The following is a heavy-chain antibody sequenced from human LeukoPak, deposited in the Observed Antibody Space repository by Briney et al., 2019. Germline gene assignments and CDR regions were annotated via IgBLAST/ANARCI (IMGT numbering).Heavy chain of an antibody. Sequence: PGGSLRLSCAASGFTFSSYWMSWVRQAPGKGLEWVANIKHDGSEKYYVDSVKGRFTISRDNAKNSLYLQMNSLRAEDTAVYYCARVLRYDNSGHDSFDIWGQGTMVTVSS. V-gene: IGHV3-7*01. CDR3: ARVLRYDNSGHDSFDI. J-gene: IGHJ3*02. CDR1: GFTFSSYW. D-gene: IGHD3-22*01. CDR2: IKHDGSEK.